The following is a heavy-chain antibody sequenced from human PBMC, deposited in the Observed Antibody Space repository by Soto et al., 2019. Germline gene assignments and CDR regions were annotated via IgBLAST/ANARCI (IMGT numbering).Heavy chain of an antibody. D-gene: IGHD3-10*01. CDR3: AKKVNSGPGSQYFDY. J-gene: IGHJ4*02. CDR1: GFTFSSYS. V-gene: IGHV3-23*01. Sequence: EVQLLESGGGLVQPGGSLRLSCAASGFTFSSYSMSWVRQAPGEGLEWVSGFRTSGDGGTTYYADSVKGRFTISRDNSKNMLFLQMKSLRAEDTAIYYCAKKVNSGPGSQYFDYWGQGTLVTVS. CDR2: FRTSGDGGTT.